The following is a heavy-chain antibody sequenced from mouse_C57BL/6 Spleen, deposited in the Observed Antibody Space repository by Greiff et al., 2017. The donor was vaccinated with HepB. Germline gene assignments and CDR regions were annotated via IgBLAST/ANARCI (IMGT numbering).Heavy chain of an antibody. Sequence: QVQLQQSGAELVKPGASVKLSCKASGYTFTSYWMHWVKQRPGQGLEWIGMIHPNSGSTNYNEKFKSKATLTVDKSSSTAYMQLSSLTSEDSAVYYCAGPHYDYDRTWFAYWGQGTLVTVSA. CDR2: IHPNSGST. CDR3: AGPHYDYDRTWFAY. V-gene: IGHV1-64*01. D-gene: IGHD2-4*01. CDR1: GYTFTSYW. J-gene: IGHJ3*01.